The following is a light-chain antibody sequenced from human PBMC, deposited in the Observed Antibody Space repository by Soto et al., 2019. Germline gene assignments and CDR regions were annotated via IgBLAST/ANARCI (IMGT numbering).Light chain of an antibody. CDR2: GAS. J-gene: IGKJ1*01. CDR1: QSVTSNY. CDR3: HQYATSPQT. Sequence: EIVLTQSPGTLSLSPGERATLSCGASQSVTSNYLAWYQQKPGQAPRLLIFGASIRVKGIPDRFIGSGSGTDFTLTITRLEPEDFVVYYCHQYATSPQTFGQGTKVDIK. V-gene: IGKV3-20*01.